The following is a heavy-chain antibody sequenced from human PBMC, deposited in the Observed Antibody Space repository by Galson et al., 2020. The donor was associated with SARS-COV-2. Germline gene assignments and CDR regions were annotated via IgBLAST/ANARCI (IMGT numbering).Heavy chain of an antibody. J-gene: IGHJ5*02. V-gene: IGHV4-61*02. CDR2: IYTSGST. Sequence: SETLSLTCNVSGGSISSGTHYWTWIRQPAGKGPEWIARIYTSGSTNYNHSLKSRVTISVDTSKNQFSLKLSSVTAADTAVYYCARDHKTNDFWSGYVGPGIRFDPWGQGTLVTVSS. CDR1: GGSISSGTHY. CDR3: ARDHKTNDFWSGYVGPGIRFDP. D-gene: IGHD3-3*01.